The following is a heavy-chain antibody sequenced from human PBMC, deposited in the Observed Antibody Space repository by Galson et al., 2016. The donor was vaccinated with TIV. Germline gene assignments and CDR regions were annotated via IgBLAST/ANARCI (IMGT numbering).Heavy chain of an antibody. V-gene: IGHV1-69*13. Sequence: SVKVSCKASGGTFSSYAFSWVRQAPGQGLEWMGRIIGMFGTTNYAQKFQGRVTIPADELTSTVYMELSGLTSEDTAVYYCARAPGYHDSSAYYPAWGQGTLVTVSS. J-gene: IGHJ5*02. CDR3: ARAPGYHDSSAYYPA. CDR1: GGTFSSYA. CDR2: IIGMFGTT. D-gene: IGHD3-22*01.